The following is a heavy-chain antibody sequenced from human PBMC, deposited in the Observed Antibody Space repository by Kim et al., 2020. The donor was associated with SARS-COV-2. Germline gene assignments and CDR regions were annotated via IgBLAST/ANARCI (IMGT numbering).Heavy chain of an antibody. J-gene: IGHJ4*02. CDR3: AVSLTTPGAYDY. D-gene: IGHD7-27*01. V-gene: IGHV3-30*07. Sequence: YAASLKALFTISRDTSKNTMSLQLDSLRAADTAVYYCAVSLTTPGAYDYWGQGSLVTVSS.